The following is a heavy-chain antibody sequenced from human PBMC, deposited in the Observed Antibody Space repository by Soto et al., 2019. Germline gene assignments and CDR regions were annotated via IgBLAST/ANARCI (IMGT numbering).Heavy chain of an antibody. Sequence: PGESLKISCKGSGYSFTSYWIGWVRQMPGKGLEWMGIIYPGDSDTRYSPSFQGQVTISADKSISTAYLQWSSLKASDTAMYYCARHTPYYYDSSGYNDYWGQGTLVTVSS. CDR2: IYPGDSDT. J-gene: IGHJ4*02. V-gene: IGHV5-51*01. CDR1: GYSFTSYW. D-gene: IGHD3-22*01. CDR3: ARHTPYYYDSSGYNDY.